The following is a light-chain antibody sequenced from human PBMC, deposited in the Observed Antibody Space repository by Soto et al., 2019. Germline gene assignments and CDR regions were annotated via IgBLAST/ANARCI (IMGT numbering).Light chain of an antibody. CDR2: DAS. J-gene: IGKJ4*01. CDR1: QSVSSY. Sequence: EIELTQSPATLSLSPGERATLSCRASQSVSSYLAWYQQKPGQAPRLLIYDASSRATGIPARFSGSGSGTDFTLTISSLEPEDFAVYYCQQRSNWPLTFGGGTNVEIK. CDR3: QQRSNWPLT. V-gene: IGKV3-11*01.